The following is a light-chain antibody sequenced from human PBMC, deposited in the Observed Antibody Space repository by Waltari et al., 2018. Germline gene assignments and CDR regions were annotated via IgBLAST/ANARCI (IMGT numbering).Light chain of an antibody. CDR3: HSRETFSTRL. Sequence: SSDLTQDPSLSVALGQTVRITFHGDSLRRYYASWYQQRPGQAPILVLYGPNNRPPGIPDRFSGSTSGNTASLTITGAQAEDEADYYCHSRETFSTRLFGGGTRLTV. CDR2: GPN. V-gene: IGLV3-19*01. CDR1: SLRRYY. J-gene: IGLJ3*02.